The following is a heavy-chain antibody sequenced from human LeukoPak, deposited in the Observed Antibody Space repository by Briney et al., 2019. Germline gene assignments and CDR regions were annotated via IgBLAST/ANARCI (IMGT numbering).Heavy chain of an antibody. Sequence: SETLSLTCTVSGYSISSGYYWGWIRQPPGKGLEWIGYIYYSGSTYYNPSLKSRVTISVDTSKNQFSLKLSSVTAADTAVYYCARDSGLLKSMDVWGQGTTVTVSS. CDR1: GYSISSGYY. V-gene: IGHV4-38-2*02. CDR3: ARDSGLLKSMDV. D-gene: IGHD3-10*01. J-gene: IGHJ6*02. CDR2: IYYSGST.